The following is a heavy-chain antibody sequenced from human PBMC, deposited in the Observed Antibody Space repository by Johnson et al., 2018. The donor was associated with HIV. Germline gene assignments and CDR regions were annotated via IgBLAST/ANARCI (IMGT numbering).Heavy chain of an antibody. D-gene: IGHD6-19*01. J-gene: IGHJ3*02. V-gene: IGHV3-11*01. CDR1: GFIFSDYY. CDR3: ARSHGSSGRGAFDI. Sequence: QVQLVESGGGLVKPGGSLRLSCAASGFIFSDYYMSWIRQAPGKGLEWVSYISSSGNPIYYADSVKGRFTISRDNAKNSLYLQMNSLRAEETALYYCARSHGSSGRGAFDIWGQGTMVTVSS. CDR2: ISSSGNPI.